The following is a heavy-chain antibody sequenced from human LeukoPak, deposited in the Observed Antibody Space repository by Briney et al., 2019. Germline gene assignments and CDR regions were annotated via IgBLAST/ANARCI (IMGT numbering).Heavy chain of an antibody. CDR3: VKGSLYSTSYYYFDY. Sequence: GGSLRLSCAASGFTFSNAWMSWVRQAPGKGLEWVSAISSSGGSTYYAESVKGRFIISRDNSKNTLYLQLNSLRAEDTAVYHCVKGSLYSTSYYYFDYWGQGTLVTVSS. J-gene: IGHJ4*02. D-gene: IGHD2-2*01. CDR2: ISSSGGST. CDR1: GFTFSNAW. V-gene: IGHV3-23*01.